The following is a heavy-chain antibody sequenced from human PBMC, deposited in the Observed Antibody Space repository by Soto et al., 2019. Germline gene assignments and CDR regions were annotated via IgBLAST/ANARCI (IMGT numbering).Heavy chain of an antibody. V-gene: IGHV3-23*01. CDR2: ISGSGGST. Sequence: PGGSLRLSCAAPGFTFSSYAMGWVRQAPGKGLEWVSAISGSGGSTYYADSVKGRFTISRDNSKNTLYLQMNSLRAEDTAVYYCAKDRPSSGWYFDYWGQGTLVTVSS. D-gene: IGHD6-19*01. CDR3: AKDRPSSGWYFDY. J-gene: IGHJ4*02. CDR1: GFTFSSYA.